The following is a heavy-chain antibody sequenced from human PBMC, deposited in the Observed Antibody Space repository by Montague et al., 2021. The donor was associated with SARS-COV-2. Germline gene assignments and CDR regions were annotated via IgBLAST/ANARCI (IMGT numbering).Heavy chain of an antibody. D-gene: IGHD3-16*01. CDR2: VHDIESS. Sequence: SETLSLTCTVSGGSIGRYFWNWIRQTPGKGLEWMGYVHDIESSIYNPSLQSRITILLDTPKYQFSLRLNAVTAADTAVYYCARVTLGGRDGRTRQYDGLDSWGQGILVTVSS. V-gene: IGHV4-59*01. CDR3: ARVTLGGRDGRTRQYDGLDS. CDR1: GGSIGRYF. J-gene: IGHJ4*02.